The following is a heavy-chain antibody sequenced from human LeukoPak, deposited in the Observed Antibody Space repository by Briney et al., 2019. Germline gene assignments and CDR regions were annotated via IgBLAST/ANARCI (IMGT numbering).Heavy chain of an antibody. Sequence: RIKSKTDGGTTDYAAPVKGRFTISRDDSKNTLYLQMNSLKTEDTAVYYCTTGYSSSAGQDYWGQGTLVTVSS. V-gene: IGHV3-15*01. D-gene: IGHD6-6*01. J-gene: IGHJ4*02. CDR2: IKSKTDGGTT. CDR3: TTGYSSSAGQDY.